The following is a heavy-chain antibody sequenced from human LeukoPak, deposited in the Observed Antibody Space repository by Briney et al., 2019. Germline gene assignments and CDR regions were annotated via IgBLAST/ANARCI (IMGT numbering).Heavy chain of an antibody. CDR2: ISSSGSTI. J-gene: IGHJ4*02. CDR3: AIAGYSSSPPFDY. D-gene: IGHD6-6*01. CDR1: GFTFSDYY. Sequence: GGSLRLSCAASGFTFSDYYMSWIRQAPGKGLEWVSYISSSGSTIYYADSVKGRFTISRDNAKNSLYLQMNSLRAEDTAVYYCAIAGYSSSPPFDYWGQGTLVTVSS. V-gene: IGHV3-11*01.